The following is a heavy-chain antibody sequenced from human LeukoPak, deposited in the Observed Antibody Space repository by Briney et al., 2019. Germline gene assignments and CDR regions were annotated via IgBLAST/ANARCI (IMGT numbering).Heavy chain of an antibody. CDR3: ARSPHYDPSGAVTGPIDY. D-gene: IGHD3-3*01. CDR1: GGSMSSTKW. V-gene: IGHV4-4*02. CDR2: IYHSGTT. J-gene: IGHJ4*02. Sequence: SGTLSLTCGVSGGSMSSTKWWSWVRQPPGRGLEWIGEIYHSGTTNYNPSLKSRITISVDKSKNQFSLKLSSVTAADTAVYYCARSPHYDPSGAVTGPIDYWGQGTLVTVSS.